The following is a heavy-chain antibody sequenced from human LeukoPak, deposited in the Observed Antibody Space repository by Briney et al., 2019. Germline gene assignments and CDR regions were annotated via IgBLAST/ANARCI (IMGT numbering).Heavy chain of an antibody. CDR2: IYYGGST. D-gene: IGHD5-24*01. J-gene: IGHJ4*02. V-gene: IGHV4-59*01. CDR1: GGSISSYY. Sequence: SETLSLTCTVSGGSISSYYWSWIRQPPGKGLEWIGYIYYGGSTNYNPSLKSRVTISVDTSKNQFSLKLSSVTAADTAVYYCARDYGYNYLDYWGQGTLVTVSS. CDR3: ARDYGYNYLDY.